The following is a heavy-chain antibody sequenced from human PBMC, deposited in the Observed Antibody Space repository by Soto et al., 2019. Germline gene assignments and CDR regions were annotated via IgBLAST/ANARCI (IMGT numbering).Heavy chain of an antibody. CDR2: VSHDGRNT. CDR1: GFTFSDYA. J-gene: IGHJ4*02. D-gene: IGHD6-19*01. CDR3: AKGGRQWLVTSAFNY. V-gene: IGHV3-30*18. Sequence: VQLVESGGGVVQPGRSLRLSCAASGFTFSDYAMHWVRQAPGKGLEWVAVVSHDGRNTHYADSVKGRCTISRDSAKNTVSLEMTSLRAEDAAVCYCAKGGRQWLVTSAFNYWGQGALVTVSS.